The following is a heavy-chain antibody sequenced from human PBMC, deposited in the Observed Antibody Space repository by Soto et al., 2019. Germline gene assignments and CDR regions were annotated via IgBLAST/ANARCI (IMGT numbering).Heavy chain of an antibody. CDR3: AREEIWVRGYYYYGMDV. D-gene: IGHD3-10*01. J-gene: IGHJ6*02. CDR1: GYSFTSYW. V-gene: IGHV5-51*01. CDR2: IYPGDSDT. Sequence: GESLKISCKGSGYSFTSYWIGWMRQMPGKGLEWMGIIYPGDSDTRYSPSFQGQVTISADKSISTAYLQWSSLKAADTAVYYCAREEIWVRGYYYYGMDVWGQGTTVTVSS.